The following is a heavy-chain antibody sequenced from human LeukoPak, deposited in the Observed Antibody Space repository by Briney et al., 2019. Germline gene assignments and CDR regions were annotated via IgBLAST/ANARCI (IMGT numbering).Heavy chain of an antibody. D-gene: IGHD4-17*01. V-gene: IGHV4-59*08. CDR2: IYYSGST. CDR3: ASLDYGDYGWFDP. CDR1: GGSISSYY. Sequence: SETLSLTCTVSGGSISSYYWSWIRQPPGKGLEWIGYIYYSGSTNYNPSLKSRVTISVDTSKNQFSLKLSSVTAADTAVYYCASLDYGDYGWFDPWGQGTLATVSS. J-gene: IGHJ5*02.